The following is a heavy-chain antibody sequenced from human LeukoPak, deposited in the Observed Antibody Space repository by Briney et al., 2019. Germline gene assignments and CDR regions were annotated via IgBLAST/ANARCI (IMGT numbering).Heavy chain of an antibody. CDR1: GFTFSSYW. CDR3: AKSGLNRFDY. Sequence: GGSLRLSCAASGFTFSSYWMHWVRQAPGKGLVWVSRINSDGSSTNYADSVKGRFTISRDNSKNTLYLQMNSLRAEDTAVYYCAKSGLNRFDYWGQGTLVTVSS. CDR2: INSDGSST. V-gene: IGHV3-74*01. J-gene: IGHJ4*02. D-gene: IGHD2-15*01.